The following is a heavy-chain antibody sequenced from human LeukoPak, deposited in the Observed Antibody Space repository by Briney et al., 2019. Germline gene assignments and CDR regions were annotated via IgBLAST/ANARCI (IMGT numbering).Heavy chain of an antibody. V-gene: IGHV4-34*01. CDR2: INHSGST. CDR1: GGSFSGYY. D-gene: IGHD6-13*01. Sequence: SETLSLTCAVYGGSFSGYYWSWIRQPPGKGLEWIGEINHSGSTNYNPSLKSRVTISVDTSKNQFSLKLSSVTAADTAVYYCARRVAAAGTNGAGPRPYYYYCGMDVWGQGTTVTVSS. CDR3: ARRVAAAGTNGAGPRPYYYYCGMDV. J-gene: IGHJ6*02.